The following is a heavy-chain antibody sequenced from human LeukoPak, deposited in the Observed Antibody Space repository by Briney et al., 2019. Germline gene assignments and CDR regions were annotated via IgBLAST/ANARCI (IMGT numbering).Heavy chain of an antibody. Sequence: PGGSLRLSCAASGFTFSSYSMNWVRQAPGKGLEWVSSISSSSSYIYYADSVKGRFTISRDNAKNSLYPQMNSLRAEDTAVYYCARVRGRDFDYWGQGTLVTVSS. D-gene: IGHD3-10*01. CDR1: GFTFSSYS. J-gene: IGHJ4*02. V-gene: IGHV3-21*01. CDR3: ARVRGRDFDY. CDR2: ISSSSSYI.